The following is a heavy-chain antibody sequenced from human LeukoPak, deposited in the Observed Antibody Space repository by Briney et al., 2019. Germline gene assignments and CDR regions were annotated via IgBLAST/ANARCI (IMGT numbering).Heavy chain of an antibody. J-gene: IGHJ3*02. CDR1: GYTFTGYY. Sequence: GASVKVSCKASGYTFTGYYIHWVRQAPGQGLEWMGWINAKSGGTNYTQKFQGRVTMTRDTSISTAYMELGRLRSDDTAVYYCARDRGSSFGYDALDIWGQGTVVTVSS. CDR2: INAKSGGT. D-gene: IGHD5-18*01. CDR3: ARDRGSSFGYDALDI. V-gene: IGHV1-2*02.